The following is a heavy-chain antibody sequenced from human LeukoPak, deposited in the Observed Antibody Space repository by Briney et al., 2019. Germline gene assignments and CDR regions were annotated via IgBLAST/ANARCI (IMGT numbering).Heavy chain of an antibody. D-gene: IGHD6-13*01. CDR3: ARGPAAVHP. Sequence: SETLSLTCAVSGYSLTNHYWIWIRQPPGKGLEWIGEILHTGSTNYNPSFKSRVSISIDTSKNQFFLRLTSVTAADTAVDYWARGPAAVHPWGQGTLVTVSS. V-gene: IGHV4-34*12. J-gene: IGHJ5*02. CDR1: GYSLTNHY. CDR2: ILHTGST.